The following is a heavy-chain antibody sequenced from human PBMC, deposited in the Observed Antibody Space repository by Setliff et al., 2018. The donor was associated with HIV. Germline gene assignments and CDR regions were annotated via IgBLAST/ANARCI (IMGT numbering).Heavy chain of an antibody. V-gene: IGHV3-48*03. J-gene: IGHJ4*02. D-gene: IGHD3-3*01. CDR3: ARCLNTEYWSGYSPFDS. Sequence: GESLKISCVASGFIFSSYEMNWVRQAPGKGLEWVSSIISGDSTIYYADSVKGRFTISRDNAKTSLFLQMDSLGAEDTAVYYCARCLNTEYWSGYSPFDSWGLGSLVTVSS. CDR1: GFIFSSYE. CDR2: IISGDSTI.